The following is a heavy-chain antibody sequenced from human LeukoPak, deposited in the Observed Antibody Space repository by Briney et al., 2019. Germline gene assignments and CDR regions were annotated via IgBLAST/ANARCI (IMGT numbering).Heavy chain of an antibody. CDR2: IYYDGSNK. V-gene: IGHV3-33*01. J-gene: IGHJ4*02. CDR1: GFTFSSFG. D-gene: IGHD4-23*01. Sequence: GGSLRLSCAASGFTFSSFGMHWVRQAPGKGLEWVAVIYYDGSNKYYAVSVKGRFTISRDNSKSTLFLQMNSLRVDDTAVYYCARGFGYYGGNSYSDYWGQGTLVTVSS. CDR3: ARGFGYYGGNSYSDY.